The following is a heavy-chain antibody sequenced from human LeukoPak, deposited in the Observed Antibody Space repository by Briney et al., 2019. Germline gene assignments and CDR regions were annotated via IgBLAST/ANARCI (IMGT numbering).Heavy chain of an antibody. V-gene: IGHV4-34*01. CDR2: INHSGST. D-gene: IGHD5-18*01. CDR1: GFTFNNYA. Sequence: PGGSLRLSCAASGFTFNNYAMSWVRQAPGKGLEWIGEINHSGSTNYNPSLKSRVTISVDTSKNQFSLKLSSVTAADTAVYYCARRTRGYSYGHPSRGLGYYYYMDVWGKGTTVTISS. J-gene: IGHJ6*03. CDR3: ARRTRGYSYGHPSRGLGYYYYMDV.